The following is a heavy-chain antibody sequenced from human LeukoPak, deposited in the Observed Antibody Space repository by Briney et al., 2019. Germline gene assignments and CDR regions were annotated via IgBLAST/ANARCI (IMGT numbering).Heavy chain of an antibody. CDR2: IKRKTDGGTT. CDR1: GFTFSNAW. CDR3: TTDIWISTLKDY. D-gene: IGHD2/OR15-2a*01. V-gene: IGHV3-15*01. Sequence: GGSLRLSCAASGFTFSNAWMNWVRQAPGKGLEWVGHIKRKTDGGTTDYAAPVKGRFTISRDDSKNTLYLQINSLKTEDTAVYYSTTDIWISTLKDYWGQGTLVTVSS. J-gene: IGHJ4*02.